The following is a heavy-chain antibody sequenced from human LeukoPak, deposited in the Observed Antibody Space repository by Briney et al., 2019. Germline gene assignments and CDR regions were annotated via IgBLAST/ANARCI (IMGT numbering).Heavy chain of an antibody. CDR3: ARADTGFDQ. J-gene: IGHJ4*02. Sequence: GGSLRLSCAVSGFTVSSNSMSWVRQAPGKGLEWVSLIYSGGSTYYTDSVKGRFTISRGNSKSTLFLQMNSLRAEDTAVYYCARADTGFDQWGQGTLVTVSS. CDR1: GFTVSSNS. D-gene: IGHD5-12*01. CDR2: IYSGGST. V-gene: IGHV3-53*01.